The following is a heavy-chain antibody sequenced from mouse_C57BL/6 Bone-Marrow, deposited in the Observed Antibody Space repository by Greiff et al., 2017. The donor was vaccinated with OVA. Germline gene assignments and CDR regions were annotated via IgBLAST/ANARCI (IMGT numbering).Heavy chain of an antibody. Sequence: QVQLQQPGAELVRPGSSVKLSCKASGYTFTSYWMHWVKQRPIQGLEWIGNIDPSDSETHYNQKFKDKATLTVDKSSSTAYMQLSSLTSEDSAVYYCARRGGIRLRGGYYFDYWGQGTTLTVSS. CDR3: ARRGGIRLRGGYYFDY. V-gene: IGHV1-52*01. D-gene: IGHD3-2*02. CDR2: IDPSDSET. J-gene: IGHJ2*01. CDR1: GYTFTSYW.